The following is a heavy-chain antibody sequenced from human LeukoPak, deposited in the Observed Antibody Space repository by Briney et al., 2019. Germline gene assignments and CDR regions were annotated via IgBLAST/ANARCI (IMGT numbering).Heavy chain of an antibody. CDR2: INPSGGST. D-gene: IGHD3-10*01. J-gene: IGHJ6*04. Sequence: ASVKVSCKASGYTFTSYYMHWVRQAPGQGLEWMGLINPSGGSTSYAQKFQGRVTMTRDTSTSTVYMELSSLRSEDTAVYYCASENYGSGSYFVSGMDVWGKGTTVTVSS. CDR3: ASENYGSGSYFVSGMDV. CDR1: GYTFTSYY. V-gene: IGHV1-46*03.